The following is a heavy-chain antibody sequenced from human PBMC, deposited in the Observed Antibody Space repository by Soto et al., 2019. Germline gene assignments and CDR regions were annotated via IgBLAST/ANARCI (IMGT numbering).Heavy chain of an antibody. CDR2: IYPGDSGT. D-gene: IGHD3-3*01. Sequence: GESLKISCKGSGYSFTSYWIGWVRQMPGKGLEWVGIIYPGDSGTRYSPSFQGQVTISADKSISTAYLPWSSLKASDTAMFYCASLIPSYYDFWSGYWGNAFDIWGQGTMVTVSS. J-gene: IGHJ3*02. V-gene: IGHV5-51*01. CDR3: ASLIPSYYDFWSGYWGNAFDI. CDR1: GYSFTSYW.